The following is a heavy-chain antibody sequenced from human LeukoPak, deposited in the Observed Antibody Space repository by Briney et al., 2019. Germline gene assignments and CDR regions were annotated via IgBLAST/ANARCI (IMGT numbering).Heavy chain of an antibody. CDR3: ARDGTGLNHHYYFDY. CDR2: ISSSSSYI. J-gene: IGHJ4*02. D-gene: IGHD1-14*01. CDR1: GFTFSSYS. Sequence: PGGSLRLSCAASGFTFSSYSMNWVRQAPGKGLEWVSSISSSSSYIYYADSVKGRFTISRDNAKNSLYLQMNSLRAEDTAVYYCARDGTGLNHHYYFDYWGQGTLVTVSS. V-gene: IGHV3-21*01.